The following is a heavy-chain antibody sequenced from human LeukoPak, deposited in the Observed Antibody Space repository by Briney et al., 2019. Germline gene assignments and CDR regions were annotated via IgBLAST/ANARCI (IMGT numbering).Heavy chain of an antibody. CDR3: ARDYYGSGSYYGMDV. D-gene: IGHD3-10*01. V-gene: IGHV1-46*01. CDR1: GYTFTSYY. CDR2: INPSGGST. J-gene: IGHJ6*02. Sequence: ASVTVSCKASGYTFTSYYMHWVRQAPGQGLEWMGIINPSGGSTSYAQKFQGRVTMTRDTSTSTVYMELSSLRSEDTAAYYCARDYYGSGSYYGMDVWGQGTTVTVSS.